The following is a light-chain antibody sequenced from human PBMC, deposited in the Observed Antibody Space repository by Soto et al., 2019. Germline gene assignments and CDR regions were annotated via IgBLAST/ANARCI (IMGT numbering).Light chain of an antibody. CDR1: QSVSSN. Sequence: IVLTQSPATLSVSPGERATLSCRASQSVSSNLAWHQQRPGQAPRLLIYGASTRATGVPARFSGSGSGTDFTLTISRLEPEDFAVYFCQQYGSSPTTFGQGTKVDIK. J-gene: IGKJ1*01. CDR3: QQYGSSPTT. CDR2: GAS. V-gene: IGKV3-20*01.